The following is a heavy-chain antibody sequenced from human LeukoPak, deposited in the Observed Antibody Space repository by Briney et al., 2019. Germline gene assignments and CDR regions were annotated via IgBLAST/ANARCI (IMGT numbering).Heavy chain of an antibody. CDR3: ARGYCSTSCPYYFDY. CDR1: GGSFSGYY. D-gene: IGHD2-2*01. V-gene: IGHV4-34*01. Sequence: SETLSLTCAVYGGSFSGYYWSWIRQPPGKGLEWIGEINHSGSTNYNPSLKSRVTISVDTSKNQFSLKLSSVTAADTAVYYCARGYCSTSCPYYFDYWGQGTLVTVSS. CDR2: INHSGST. J-gene: IGHJ4*02.